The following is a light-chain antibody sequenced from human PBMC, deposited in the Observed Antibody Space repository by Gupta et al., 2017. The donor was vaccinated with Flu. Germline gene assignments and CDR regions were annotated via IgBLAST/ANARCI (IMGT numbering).Light chain of an antibody. CDR3: LQDYNYPRT. CDR2: GAS. Sequence: IQMTQSPSSLSASVGDRVTITCRASQGIRNDLGWYLQKPGKAPKLLISGASTLQSGVPSRFSGSGSGTDFTLTISSLQPEDFATYYCLQDYNYPRTFGQGTKVEIK. J-gene: IGKJ1*01. V-gene: IGKV1-6*01. CDR1: QGIRND.